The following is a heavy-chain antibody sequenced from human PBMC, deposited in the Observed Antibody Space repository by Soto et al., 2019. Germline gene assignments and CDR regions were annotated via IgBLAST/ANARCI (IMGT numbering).Heavy chain of an antibody. CDR1: GGTFSSYA. CDR2: IIPIVGTA. V-gene: IGHV1-69*12. CDR3: ASGEAYCGGDCYNFDL. Sequence: HVQLVQSGAEVKKPGSSLKVSCKASGGTFSSYAISWVRQAPGHGLCWMGGIIPIVGTANYAQKFQGRVTITADESTSTAYMELSSLRSEDTAVYYCASGEAYCGGDCYNFDLWGRGTLVTVSS. D-gene: IGHD2-21*02. J-gene: IGHJ2*01.